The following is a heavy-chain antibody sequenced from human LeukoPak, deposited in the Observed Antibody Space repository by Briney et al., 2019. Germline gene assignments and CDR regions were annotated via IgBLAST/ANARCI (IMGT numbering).Heavy chain of an antibody. V-gene: IGHV3-53*01. D-gene: IGHD3-10*01. CDR2: IYSAGST. CDR3: ARDGRGENWFDP. J-gene: IGHJ5*02. CDR1: GFTVSSNY. Sequence: GGSLRLSCAASGFTVSSNYISWVRQASGKGLELVSVIYSAGSTYYADSVKCRFTISRDNSKNTLYLQMNSLRAEDTDVYYCARDGRGENWFDPWGQGTLVTVSS.